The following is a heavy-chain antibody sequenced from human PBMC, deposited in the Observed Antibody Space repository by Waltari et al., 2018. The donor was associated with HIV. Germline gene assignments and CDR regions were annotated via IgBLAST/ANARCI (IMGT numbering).Heavy chain of an antibody. D-gene: IGHD3-3*01. CDR1: GYTFTSYD. J-gene: IGHJ4*02. V-gene: IGHV1-8*01. CDR2: MNPNSGNT. CDR3: ARGSVDFWSGYYYYLDY. Sequence: QVQLVQSGAEVKKPGASVKVSCKASGYTFTSYDINWVRQATGQGLEWMGWMNPNSGNTGYAQKFQGRVTMTRNTSISTAYMELSSLRSEDTAVYYCARGSVDFWSGYYYYLDYWGQGTLVTVSS.